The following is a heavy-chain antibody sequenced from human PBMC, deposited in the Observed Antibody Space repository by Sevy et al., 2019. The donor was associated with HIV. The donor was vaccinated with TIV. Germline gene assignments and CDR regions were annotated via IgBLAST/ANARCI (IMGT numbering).Heavy chain of an antibody. Sequence: GGSLRLSCAASGFTFSSYSMNWVRQPPGKGLEWLAYISYDGRDISNADSVKGRFTISRDNSKNTLFLQMNSLRPDDTAVYYCARRDSNHQFLIDHWGLGVLVTVSS. CDR1: GFTFSSYS. CDR3: ARRDSNHQFLIDH. CDR2: ISYDGRDI. J-gene: IGHJ4*02. V-gene: IGHV3-30*03. D-gene: IGHD2-21*01.